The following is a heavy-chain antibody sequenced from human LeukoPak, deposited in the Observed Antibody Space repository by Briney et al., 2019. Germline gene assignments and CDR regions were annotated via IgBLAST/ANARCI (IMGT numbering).Heavy chain of an antibody. CDR3: ARMVGWGARRYYYYYMDV. J-gene: IGHJ6*03. CDR1: GDSVTRDDVH. V-gene: IGHV4-61*08. CDR2: IYYSGST. Sequence: SETLSLTCTVSGDSVTRDDVHWGWIRQPPGKGLEWIGYIYYSGSTNYNPSLKSRVTISVDTSKNQFSLKLSSVTAADTAVYYCARMVGWGARRYYYYYMDVWGKGTTVTISS. D-gene: IGHD1-26*01.